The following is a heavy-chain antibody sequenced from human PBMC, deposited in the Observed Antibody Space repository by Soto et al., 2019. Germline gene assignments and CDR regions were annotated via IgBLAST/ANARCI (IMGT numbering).Heavy chain of an antibody. CDR2: VFSSGIT. Sequence: QVQLRESGPGLVKSSETLSLTCTVSHGSMSPHYWSWIRQPAGKGLEWIGRVFSSGITKYNPSLRSRVTMSIETSKNLFSLNLTSVTAADTALYYCVRARTNSWYDFDSWGRGVPVTVSS. CDR3: VRARTNSWYDFDS. J-gene: IGHJ4*02. CDR1: HGSMSPHY. D-gene: IGHD6-13*01. V-gene: IGHV4-4*07.